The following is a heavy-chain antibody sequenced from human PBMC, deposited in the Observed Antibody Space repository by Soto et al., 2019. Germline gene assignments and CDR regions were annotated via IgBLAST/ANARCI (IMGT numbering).Heavy chain of an antibody. D-gene: IGHD3-3*01. V-gene: IGHV1-18*01. J-gene: IGHJ3*02. CDR2: ISAYNGNT. CDR1: GYTFTSYG. Sequence: QVQLVQSGAEVKKPGASVKVSCKASGYTFTSYGISWVQQAPGQGLEWMGWISAYNGNTNYAQKLQGRVTMTTDTSTSTAYMELRSLRSDDTAVYYCARTRITIFGVLHDAFDIWGQGTMVTVSS. CDR3: ARTRITIFGVLHDAFDI.